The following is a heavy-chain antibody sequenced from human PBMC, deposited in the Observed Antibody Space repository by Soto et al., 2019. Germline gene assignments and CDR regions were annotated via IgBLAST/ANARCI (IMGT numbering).Heavy chain of an antibody. D-gene: IGHD6-13*01. Sequence: QVQLVRSGAEVKKPGSSVKVSCKASGGTFSSYAISWVRQAPGQGLEWMGGIIPIFGTANYAQKFQGRVTITADGSTRTAYMELSSLRSEDTAVYYCARGHPSGYSRSWGRDKGRNYYYYGMDVWGQGTTVTVSS. CDR1: GGTFSSYA. J-gene: IGHJ6*02. V-gene: IGHV1-69*01. CDR2: IIPIFGTA. CDR3: ARGHPSGYSRSWGRDKGRNYYYYGMDV.